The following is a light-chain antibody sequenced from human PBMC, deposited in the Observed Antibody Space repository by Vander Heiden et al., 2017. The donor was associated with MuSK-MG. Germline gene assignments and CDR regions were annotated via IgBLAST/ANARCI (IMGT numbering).Light chain of an antibody. Sequence: EIVLTQSPATLSLSPGERATLSCRASQSVGTYLAWYQQKPGQAPRLLIYDASNRATGIPTRFSGSGSGTDFTLTISSLEIEDFAVYYCQQRSDWPPLTVGGGTKVEIK. CDR1: QSVGTY. V-gene: IGKV3-11*01. CDR3: QQRSDWPPLT. CDR2: DAS. J-gene: IGKJ4*01.